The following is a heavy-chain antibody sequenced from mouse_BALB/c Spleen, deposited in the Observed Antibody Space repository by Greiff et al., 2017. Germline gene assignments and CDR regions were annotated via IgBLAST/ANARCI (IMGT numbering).Heavy chain of an antibody. D-gene: IGHD2-14*01. CDR1: GISITTGNYR. J-gene: IGHJ2*01. Sequence: EVHLVESGPGLVKPSQTVSLTCTVTGISITTGNYRWSWIRQFPGNKLEWIGYIYYSGTITYNPSLTSRTTITRDTSKNQFFLEMNSLTAEDTATYYCARDNYRYDGFDYWGQGTTLTVSS. V-gene: IGHV3-5*02. CDR2: IYYSGTI. CDR3: ARDNYRYDGFDY.